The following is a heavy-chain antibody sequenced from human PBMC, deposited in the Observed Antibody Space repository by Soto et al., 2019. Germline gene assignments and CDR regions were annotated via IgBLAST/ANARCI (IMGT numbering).Heavy chain of an antibody. J-gene: IGHJ4*02. D-gene: IGHD6-6*01. V-gene: IGHV4-34*01. Sequence: LSLTCAVYGGSFSGYYWSWIRQPPGKGLEWIGEINHSGSTNYNPSLKSRVTISVDTSKNQFSLKLSSVTAADTAVYYCARGLLKEAARPLDYWGQGTLVTVSS. CDR2: INHSGST. CDR1: GGSFSGYY. CDR3: ARGLLKEAARPLDY.